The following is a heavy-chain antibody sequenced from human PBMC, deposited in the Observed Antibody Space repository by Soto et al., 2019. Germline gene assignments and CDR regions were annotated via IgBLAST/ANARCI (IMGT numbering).Heavy chain of an antibody. CDR3: ARAGRTYYYDSSGFPPPDY. Sequence: PSETLSLTCTVSGDSIRSGNHYWSWIRQPPGKGLEWIGYIYYSGSTYYNPSLKSRVTISVDTSKNQFSLKLSSVTAADTAVYYCARAGRTYYYDSSGFPPPDYWGQGTLVTVSS. CDR2: IYYSGST. D-gene: IGHD3-22*01. V-gene: IGHV4-30-4*01. CDR1: GDSIRSGNHY. J-gene: IGHJ4*02.